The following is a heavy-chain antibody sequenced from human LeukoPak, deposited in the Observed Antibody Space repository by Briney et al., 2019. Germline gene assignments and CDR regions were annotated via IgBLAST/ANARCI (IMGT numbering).Heavy chain of an antibody. CDR2: IYSGGST. Sequence: GGSLRLSCAASGFSFTTYWMSWVRQAPGKGLEWVSVIYSGGSTYYADSVKGRFTISRDNSKNTLYLQMNSLRAEDTAVYYCARDNPYSGSPDAFDIWGQGTMVTVSS. D-gene: IGHD1-26*01. CDR1: GFSFTTYW. V-gene: IGHV3-53*01. CDR3: ARDNPYSGSPDAFDI. J-gene: IGHJ3*02.